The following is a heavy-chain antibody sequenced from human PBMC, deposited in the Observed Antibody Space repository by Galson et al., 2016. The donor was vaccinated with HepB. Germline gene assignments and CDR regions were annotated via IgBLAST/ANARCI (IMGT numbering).Heavy chain of an antibody. CDR2: IGSSPGTV. J-gene: IGHJ4*02. Sequence: SLRLSCAASGFTFTSYSMNWVRQVPGKGLEWVSYIGSSPGTVYYADSVKGRFTISRDNAKNSLYLQMNSLRDEDTAVYYCARNPLGYSYALVRYFDSWGQGTLVTVSS. V-gene: IGHV3-48*02. CDR3: ARNPLGYSYALVRYFDS. CDR1: GFTFTSYS. D-gene: IGHD5-18*01.